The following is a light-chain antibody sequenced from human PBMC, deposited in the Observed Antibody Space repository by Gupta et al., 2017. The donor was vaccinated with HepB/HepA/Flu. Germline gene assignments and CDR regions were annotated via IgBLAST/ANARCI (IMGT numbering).Light chain of an antibody. CDR1: SSDLNYYNY. V-gene: IGLV2-8*01. Sequence: ALTPPPSASGSPGQSVTISCTGTSSDLNYYNYVSWYQQHPGKAPKLIIYEVNKRPSVVPDRFSGSKSGNTASLTVAGLQAEDEADYYCSSQAGSRNLGVFGTGTKVTVL. CDR2: EVN. CDR3: SSQAGSRNLGV. J-gene: IGLJ1*01.